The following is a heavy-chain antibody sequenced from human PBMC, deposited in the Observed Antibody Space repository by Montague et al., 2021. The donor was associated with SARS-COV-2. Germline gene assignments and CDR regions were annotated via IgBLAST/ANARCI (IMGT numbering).Heavy chain of an antibody. Sequence: SLRLSCAASGFTFSGIAMGWVRQAPGKGLEWVSALSASGGITNYADSVKGRFTISRDNLKNTLFLQMNSLTDGDSAIYYCAKGTDTGNSYFALDVWGQGTTVSVSS. J-gene: IGHJ6*02. CDR1: GFTFSGIA. CDR3: AKGTDTGNSYFALDV. D-gene: IGHD1-1*01. V-gene: IGHV3-23*01. CDR2: LSASGGIT.